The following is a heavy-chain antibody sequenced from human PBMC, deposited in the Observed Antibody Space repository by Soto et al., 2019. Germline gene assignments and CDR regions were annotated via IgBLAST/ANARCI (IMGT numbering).Heavy chain of an antibody. CDR3: AKDRTGTVRYYGMDV. V-gene: IGHV3-30*18. J-gene: IGHJ6*02. D-gene: IGHD1-7*01. CDR2: ISYDGSNK. CDR1: GFTFSSYG. Sequence: PGGSLRLSCAASGFTFSSYGMHWVRQAPGKGLEWVAVISYDGSNKYYADSVKGRFTISRDNSKNTLYLQMNSLRAEDTAVYYCAKDRTGTVRYYGMDVWGQGTTVTVSS.